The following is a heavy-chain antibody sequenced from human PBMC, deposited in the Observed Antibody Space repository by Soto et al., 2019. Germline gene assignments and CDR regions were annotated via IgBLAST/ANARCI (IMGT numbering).Heavy chain of an antibody. CDR1: GFSFSGFA. J-gene: IGHJ4*02. CDR2: TSYDGSSE. CDR3: VRDPSSVTTRRLDY. D-gene: IGHD1-1*01. Sequence: QVQLVESGGGVVQPGRSLRLSCVASGFSFSGFAMQWVRRAPGKGLEWVAVTSYDGSSEKYADSVKGRFTISRDNSKNTMYLQMNSLRAEDTAVYYCVRDPSSVTTRRLDYWGQGTLVTVSS. V-gene: IGHV3-30-3*01.